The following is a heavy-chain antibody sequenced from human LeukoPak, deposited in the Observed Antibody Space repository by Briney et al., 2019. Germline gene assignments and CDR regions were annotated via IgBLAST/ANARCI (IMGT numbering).Heavy chain of an antibody. J-gene: IGHJ6*03. V-gene: IGHV1-2*02. CDR3: ARGGHAPNYYYYMDV. D-gene: IGHD2-15*01. CDR1: GYTFTGYY. CDR2: INPNSGGT. Sequence: ASVKVSCKASGYTFTGYYMHWVRQAPGQGLEWMGWINPNSGGTNYAQKFQGRVTMTRDTSISTAYMELSRLRSDDTAVYYCARGGHAPNYYYYMDVWGKGATVTASS.